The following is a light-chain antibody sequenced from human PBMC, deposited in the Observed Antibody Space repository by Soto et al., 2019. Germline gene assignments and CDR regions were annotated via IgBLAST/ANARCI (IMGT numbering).Light chain of an antibody. V-gene: IGKV3-11*01. CDR2: DSS. CDR1: QSVGTY. Sequence: EIVLTQSPATLSLSPGERATLSCRASQSVGTYFAWYQQKPGQAPRLLIYDSSNRATGIPARFSGSGSGTAITLTISSLEPEDFAVYYYLRPGDRLSTFGGVKKVEIK. CDR3: LRPGDRLST. J-gene: IGKJ4*01.